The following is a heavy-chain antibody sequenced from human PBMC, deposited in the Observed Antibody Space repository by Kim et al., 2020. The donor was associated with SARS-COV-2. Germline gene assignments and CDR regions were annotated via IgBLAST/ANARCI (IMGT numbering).Heavy chain of an antibody. V-gene: IGHV1-3*01. J-gene: IGHJ6*02. CDR2: LNAGNGNT. CDR1: GYTFTTYA. CDR3: ARGHHYDSSGYWMGYYGMDV. D-gene: IGHD3-22*01. Sequence: ASVKVSCKASGYTFTTYAMHWVRQAPGQRLEWMGWLNAGNGNTKYSEKFQGRVTFIRDTSASIAYMELSSLRSEDTAKYYSARGHHYDSSGYWMGYYGMDVWGQGTTVTVSS.